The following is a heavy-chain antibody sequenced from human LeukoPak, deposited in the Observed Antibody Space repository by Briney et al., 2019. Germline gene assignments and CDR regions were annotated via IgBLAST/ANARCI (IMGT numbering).Heavy chain of an antibody. CDR1: GFTFSSYA. J-gene: IGHJ4*02. D-gene: IGHD6-13*01. Sequence: PGGSLRLSCAASGFTFSSYAMHWVRQAPGKGLEWVAVISYDGSNTYYADSVKGRFTISRDNSKNTLYLQMNSLRAEDTAVYYCARSVQQLAYYFDYWGQGTLVTVSS. CDR3: ARSVQQLAYYFDY. CDR2: ISYDGSNT. V-gene: IGHV3-30-3*01.